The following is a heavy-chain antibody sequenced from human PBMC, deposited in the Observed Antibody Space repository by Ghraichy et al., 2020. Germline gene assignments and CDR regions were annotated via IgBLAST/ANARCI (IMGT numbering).Heavy chain of an antibody. Sequence: GGSLRLSCAASGVIFTKYWMTWVRQAPGKGLEWVAHINTDGSHKAYVDSVKGRFTISRDNAKNSLYLQMNSLRAEDTAMYYCASANDYRTDFWGQGALVTVSS. V-gene: IGHV3-7*01. CDR3: ASANDYRTDF. D-gene: IGHD3-16*01. CDR2: INTDGSHK. J-gene: IGHJ4*02. CDR1: GVIFTKYW.